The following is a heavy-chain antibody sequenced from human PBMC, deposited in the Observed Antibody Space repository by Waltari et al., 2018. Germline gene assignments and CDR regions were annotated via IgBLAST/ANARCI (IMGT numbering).Heavy chain of an antibody. D-gene: IGHD6-13*01. J-gene: IGHJ5*02. CDR3: ARGYSSSSIFDP. V-gene: IGHV4-38-2*02. Sequence: QVQLQESGPGLVKPSETLSLTCTVAGYSISSGYYWGWIRQPPGKGLEWIGSIYHSGSPHYRPSLTRRVTIPVDTSKTQFSLKLSSVTAADTAVYYCARGYSSSSIFDPWGQGTLVTVSS. CDR2: IYHSGSP. CDR1: GYSISSGYY.